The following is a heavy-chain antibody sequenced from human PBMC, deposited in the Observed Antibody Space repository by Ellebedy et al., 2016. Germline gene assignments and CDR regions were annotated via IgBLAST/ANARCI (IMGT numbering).Heavy chain of an antibody. Sequence: GESLKISXAASGFIFSDHYMSWIRQAPGKGLEWVSYIGDAGKIRYYAESVKGRFTISRDNAKNSVSLQMKSLRVEDTAVYYCVSFFESRWGQGTLVTVSS. CDR1: GFIFSDHY. J-gene: IGHJ4*02. V-gene: IGHV3-11*04. D-gene: IGHD3-3*01. CDR2: IGDAGKIR. CDR3: VSFFESR.